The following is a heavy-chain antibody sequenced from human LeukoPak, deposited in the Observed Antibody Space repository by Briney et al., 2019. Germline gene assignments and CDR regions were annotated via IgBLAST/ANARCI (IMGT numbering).Heavy chain of an antibody. J-gene: IGHJ4*02. D-gene: IGHD6-13*01. Sequence: GESLKISWKGSGYSFTSYRIGWVRQIPGKGLGWMGIIYPGDSDTRYSPSFQGQVPISADKSISTAYLQWSSLKASDTAMYYCARRSAAAGFDYWGQGTLVTVSS. CDR2: IYPGDSDT. CDR1: GYSFTSYR. V-gene: IGHV5-51*01. CDR3: ARRSAAAGFDY.